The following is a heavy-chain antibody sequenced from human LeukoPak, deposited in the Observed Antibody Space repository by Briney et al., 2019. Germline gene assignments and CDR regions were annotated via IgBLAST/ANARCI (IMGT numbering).Heavy chain of an antibody. CDR3: ARVRVTISIDP. J-gene: IGHJ5*02. Sequence: SETLSLTCTVSGGSISSGDYYWSWIRQPPGKGLEWIGYIYYSGSTYYNPSLKSRVTISVDTSKNQFSLKLSSVTAAGTAVYYCARVRVTISIDPWGQGTLVTVSS. CDR2: IYYSGST. CDR1: GGSISSGDYY. V-gene: IGHV4-30-4*08. D-gene: IGHD3-3*01.